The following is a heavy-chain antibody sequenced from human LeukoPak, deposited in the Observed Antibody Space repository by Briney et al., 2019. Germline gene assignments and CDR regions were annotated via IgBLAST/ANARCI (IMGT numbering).Heavy chain of an antibody. Sequence: GGSLRLSCEASGFTFSNHFMTWIRQAPGKGLEWISYISGSGATYYASSVQGRFTISRTNAQTSLWLQMRSMRAEETAVYYCARDPMHNGGNSGAFDFWGQGTLVTVSS. CDR3: ARDPMHNGGNSGAFDF. D-gene: IGHD2-21*01. J-gene: IGHJ3*01. CDR2: ISGSGAT. CDR1: GFTFSNHF. V-gene: IGHV3-11*01.